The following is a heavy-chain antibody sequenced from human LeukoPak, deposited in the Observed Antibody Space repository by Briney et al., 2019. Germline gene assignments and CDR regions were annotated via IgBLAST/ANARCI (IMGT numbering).Heavy chain of an antibody. CDR1: GDSISSSSYY. J-gene: IGHJ4*02. CDR2: IHYSGNS. CDR3: ARLGAGPTYYDFWSGYSSFYFDY. Sequence: SETLSLTCTVSGDSISSSSYYWGWIRQPPGKGLEWIGGIHYSGNSYYNPSLKSRVTISVDTSRNQFSLKLSSVTAADTAVYYCARLGAGPTYYDFWSGYSSFYFDYWGQGTLVTVSS. D-gene: IGHD3-3*01. V-gene: IGHV4-39*01.